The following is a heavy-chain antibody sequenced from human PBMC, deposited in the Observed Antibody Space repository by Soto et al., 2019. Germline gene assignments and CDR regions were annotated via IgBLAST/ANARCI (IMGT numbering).Heavy chain of an antibody. D-gene: IGHD3-3*01. V-gene: IGHV4-34*01. CDR3: ARGTMVGVATNGSCWFDP. CDR1: GGSFSGYY. CDR2: INHSGST. Sequence: SETLSLTCAVYGGSFSGYYWSWIRQPPGKGLEWIGEINHSGSTNYNPSLKSRVTISVDTSKNQFSLKLSSVTAADTAVYYCARGTMVGVATNGSCWFDPWGQGTLVTVAS. J-gene: IGHJ5*02.